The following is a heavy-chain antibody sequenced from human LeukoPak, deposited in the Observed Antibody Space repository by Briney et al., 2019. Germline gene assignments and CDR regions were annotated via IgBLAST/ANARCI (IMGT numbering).Heavy chain of an antibody. CDR2: INYSGST. D-gene: IGHD2-8*01. CDR3: ARLNGGY. Sequence: PSETLSLTCTVSGGSMSTYYWGWIRQPPGKGLEWIGYINYSGSTNYNPSLKSRVTISVDTSKNQFSLNLSSVTAADTAVYYCARLNGGYWGQGTLVTVSS. V-gene: IGHV4-59*08. J-gene: IGHJ4*02. CDR1: GGSMSTYY.